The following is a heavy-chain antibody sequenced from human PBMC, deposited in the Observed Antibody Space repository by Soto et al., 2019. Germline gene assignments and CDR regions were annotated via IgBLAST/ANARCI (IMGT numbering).Heavy chain of an antibody. Sequence: PSETLSLTCAVYGGSFSGYYWSWIRQPPGKGLEWIGEINHSGSTNYNPSLKSRVTISVDTPKNQFSLKLSSVTAADTAVYYCARGYCISTSCYTRYYYYGMDVWGQGTTVTVSS. V-gene: IGHV4-34*01. CDR3: ARGYCISTSCYTRYYYYGMDV. D-gene: IGHD2-2*02. J-gene: IGHJ6*02. CDR2: INHSGST. CDR1: GGSFSGYY.